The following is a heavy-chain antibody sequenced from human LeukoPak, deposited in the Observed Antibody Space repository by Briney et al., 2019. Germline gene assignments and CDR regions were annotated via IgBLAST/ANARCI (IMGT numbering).Heavy chain of an antibody. CDR1: GGSISSSSYY. CDR2: IYYSGST. CDR3: AVAAPYYDILTGYWPNWFDP. V-gene: IGHV4-39*01. D-gene: IGHD3-9*01. Sequence: PSETLSLTCTVSGGSISSSSYYWGWIRQPPGKRLEWIGSIYYSGSTYYNPSLKSRVTISVGTSKNQFSLKLSSVTAADTAVYYCAVAAPYYDILTGYWPNWFDPWGQGTLVTVSS. J-gene: IGHJ5*02.